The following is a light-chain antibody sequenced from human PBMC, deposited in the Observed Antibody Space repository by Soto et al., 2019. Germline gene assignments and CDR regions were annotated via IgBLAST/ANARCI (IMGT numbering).Light chain of an antibody. CDR2: DTS. CDR3: LLSYSGALYV. Sequence: QAVVTQEPSLTVSPGGTVTLTCGSSTGAVTSGHYPYWFQQKPGQAPRTLIYDTSNKHSWTPARFSGSLLGGKAALTLSGAQPEDEAEYYCLLSYSGALYVFGTGTKVNVL. J-gene: IGLJ1*01. CDR1: TGAVTSGHY. V-gene: IGLV7-46*01.